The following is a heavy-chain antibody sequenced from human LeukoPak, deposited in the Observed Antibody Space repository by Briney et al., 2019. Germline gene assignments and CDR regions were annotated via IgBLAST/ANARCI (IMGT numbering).Heavy chain of an antibody. J-gene: IGHJ6*03. Sequence: GGSLRLSCAASGFIFSSYGMHWVRQAPDKGLEWVAFIRYDGSRKYYADSVKGRFTISRDNSKNTLDLQMNRLRGEDTAVYYCAKQRSDTVTTSSYYYYMDVWGKGTTVTVSS. CDR3: AKQRSDTVTTSSYYYYMDV. CDR1: GFIFSSYG. D-gene: IGHD4-17*01. CDR2: IRYDGSRK. V-gene: IGHV3-30*02.